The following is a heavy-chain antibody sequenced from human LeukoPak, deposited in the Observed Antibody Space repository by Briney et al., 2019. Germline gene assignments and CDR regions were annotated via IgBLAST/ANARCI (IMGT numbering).Heavy chain of an antibody. CDR2: IKSGGTA. Sequence: GGSLRLSCAASGFTFISAWMTWVRQAPGKGLEWVGRIKSGGTADYAAPVRGRFTISRDDSKNTLSLQMNSLKTEDTAMYYCTADTPYTGSGEFEYWGQGTLVTVSS. J-gene: IGHJ4*02. V-gene: IGHV3-15*01. CDR3: TADTPYTGSGEFEY. CDR1: GFTFISAW. D-gene: IGHD1-26*01.